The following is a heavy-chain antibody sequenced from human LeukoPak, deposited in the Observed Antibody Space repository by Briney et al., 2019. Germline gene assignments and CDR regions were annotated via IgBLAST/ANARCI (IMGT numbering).Heavy chain of an antibody. D-gene: IGHD4-17*01. CDR3: AKSPTVTLFDS. CDR1: GFTFSSYA. V-gene: IGHV3-23*01. Sequence: GGSLRLSSAAYGFTFSSYAMSCVRQAPGKGLEWVSAISGSGGSTYYADSVKGRFTISRDNSKNTLYLQMNSLRAEDTAVYYCAKSPTVTLFDSWGQGTLVTVSS. J-gene: IGHJ4*02. CDR2: ISGSGGST.